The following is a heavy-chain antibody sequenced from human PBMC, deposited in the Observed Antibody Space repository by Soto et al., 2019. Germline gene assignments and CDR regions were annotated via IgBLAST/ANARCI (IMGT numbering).Heavy chain of an antibody. CDR1: GFSFSSKW. D-gene: IGHD3-22*01. CDR2: INPDGSEK. CDR3: AYSSAYAHFFDP. J-gene: IGHJ5*02. Sequence: GGSXRLSCAASGFSFSSKWMTWVRQAPGKGLEWVANINPDGSEKQYVDSVRGRFTISRDNAKNSLYLQMNSLRAEDTAVYFCAYSSAYAHFFDPWGQGTLVTVSS. V-gene: IGHV3-7*01.